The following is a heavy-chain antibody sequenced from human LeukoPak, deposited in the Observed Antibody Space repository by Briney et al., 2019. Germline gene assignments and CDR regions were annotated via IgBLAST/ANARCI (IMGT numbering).Heavy chain of an antibody. CDR3: ARAPLHYDFWSGYVPDWFDP. CDR1: GGSISSYY. CDR2: IYYSGST. V-gene: IGHV4-59*01. J-gene: IGHJ5*02. D-gene: IGHD3-3*01. Sequence: SETLSLTCTVSGGSISSYYWSWIRQPPGKGLEWIGYIYYSGSTNYNPSLKSRVTISVDTSKNQFSLKLSSVTAADTAVYYCARAPLHYDFWSGYVPDWFDPWGQGTLVTVSS.